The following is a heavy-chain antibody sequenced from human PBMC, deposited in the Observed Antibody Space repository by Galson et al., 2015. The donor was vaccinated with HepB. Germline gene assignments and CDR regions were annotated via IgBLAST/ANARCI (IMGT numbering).Heavy chain of an antibody. CDR1: GYTFTSYG. J-gene: IGHJ4*02. V-gene: IGHV1-18*01. D-gene: IGHD6-19*01. Sequence: QSGAEVKKPGASVKVSCKTSGYTFTSYGISWVRQAPGQGLEWMGWIYTYNGNTNYQQKLQDRVTMTTDTSTSTAYMELRSLRSDDTAVYYCATLGSSGRFDYWGQGTLVTVSS. CDR2: IYTYNGNT. CDR3: ATLGSSGRFDY.